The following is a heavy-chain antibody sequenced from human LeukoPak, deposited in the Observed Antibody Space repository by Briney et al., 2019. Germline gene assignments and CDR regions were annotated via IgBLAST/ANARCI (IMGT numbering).Heavy chain of an antibody. Sequence: GSGPTPVNPTQTLTLTCTFSGFSFSDTGECVGWIRQPPGEALEWLALIFWNDDKFYNASLKSRLSITKDTSKNQVILTMTTLDPIDTATYYCVHSSLATNGMDVWGQGAAVTVSS. J-gene: IGHJ6*02. CDR1: GFSFSDTGEC. CDR3: VHSSLATNGMDV. CDR2: IFWNDDK. V-gene: IGHV2-5*01.